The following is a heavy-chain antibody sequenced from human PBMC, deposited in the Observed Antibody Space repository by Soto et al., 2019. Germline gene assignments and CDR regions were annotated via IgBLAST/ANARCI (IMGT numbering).Heavy chain of an antibody. J-gene: IGHJ1*01. CDR3: AREGSGYNL. Sequence: ASVKVSCKASGGSFSSFGISWVRQAPGQGLEWMGGIIPVFGRPNYVQRFRGRLTITADESTNTVYLELIDLRSEDTAVYYCAREGSGYNLWGQGTQVTVSS. V-gene: IGHV1-69*13. D-gene: IGHD5-12*01. CDR1: GGSFSSFG. CDR2: IIPVFGRP.